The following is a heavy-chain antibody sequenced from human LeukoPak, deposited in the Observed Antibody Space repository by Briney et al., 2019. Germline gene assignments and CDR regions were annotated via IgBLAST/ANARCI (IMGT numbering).Heavy chain of an antibody. D-gene: IGHD7-27*01. CDR2: ISSIGSII. V-gene: IGHV3-48*03. Sequence: PGGSRRLSCAASGFTFTSYEMNWFRQAPGKGLEWVSYISSIGSIIYYADSVKGRFTISRDNAKNSLYLQMNSLRAEDTAVYYCARDPTNWARPLDYWGQGTLVTVSS. CDR1: GFTFTSYE. J-gene: IGHJ4*02. CDR3: ARDPTNWARPLDY.